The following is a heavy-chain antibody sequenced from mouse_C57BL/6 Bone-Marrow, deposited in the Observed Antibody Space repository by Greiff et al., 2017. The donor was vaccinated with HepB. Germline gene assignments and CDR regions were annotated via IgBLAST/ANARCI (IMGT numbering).Heavy chain of an antibody. V-gene: IGHV14-2*01. CDR3: ARSANTTVGDGYFDV. D-gene: IGHD1-1*01. CDR2: IDPEDGET. CDR1: GFNIKDYY. Sequence: EVKVVESGAELVKPGASVKLSCTASGFNIKDYYMHWVKQRTEQGLEWIGRIDPEDGETKYAPKFQGKATITADTSSNTAYLQLSSLTSEDTAVYYCARSANTTVGDGYFDVWGTGTTVTVSS. J-gene: IGHJ1*03.